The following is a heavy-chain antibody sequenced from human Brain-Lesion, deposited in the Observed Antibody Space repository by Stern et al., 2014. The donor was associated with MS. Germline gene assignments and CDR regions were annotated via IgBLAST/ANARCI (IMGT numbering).Heavy chain of an antibody. CDR1: GYTLTELS. J-gene: IGHJ4*02. V-gene: IGHV1-24*01. Sequence: VPLVESGAEVKKPGASVKVSCKVSGYTLTELSMHWVRQAPRKGLEWMGGFDPEYGETNYAQKCQGRVTITEDTSTDTAYMELSSLRSEDTAVYYCATLSPGAGGNYYRHFDYWGQGTLVTVSS. CDR2: FDPEYGET. D-gene: IGHD1-26*01. CDR3: ATLSPGAGGNYYRHFDY.